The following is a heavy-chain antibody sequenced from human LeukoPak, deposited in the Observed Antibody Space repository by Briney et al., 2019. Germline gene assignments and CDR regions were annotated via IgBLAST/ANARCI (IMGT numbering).Heavy chain of an antibody. Sequence: GGSLSLSCAASGFTVSSNYMSWVRQAPGRGLEWASVIYSGGSTYYADSVKGRFTISRDNSKNTLYLQMNSLRAEDTAVYYCAREGQQDCSGGSCYTSPFDYWGQGTLVTVSS. CDR2: IYSGGST. V-gene: IGHV3-66*01. J-gene: IGHJ4*02. D-gene: IGHD2-15*01. CDR3: AREGQQDCSGGSCYTSPFDY. CDR1: GFTVSSNY.